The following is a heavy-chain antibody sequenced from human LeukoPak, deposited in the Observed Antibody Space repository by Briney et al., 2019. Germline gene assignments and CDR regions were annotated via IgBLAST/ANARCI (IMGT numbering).Heavy chain of an antibody. J-gene: IGHJ4*02. D-gene: IGHD3-10*01. CDR2: ISGSAGST. CDR1: GFTFTSFA. V-gene: IGHV3-23*01. CDR3: AKSVYVSGNTPFDY. Sequence: GGSLRLSCTASGFTFTSFAMNWVRQAPGKGLEFVSGISGSAGSTYYADSVKGRFTISRDNSKNTLYLQLNSLRAEDTAIYYCAKSVYVSGNTPFDYWGPGTLVTVSS.